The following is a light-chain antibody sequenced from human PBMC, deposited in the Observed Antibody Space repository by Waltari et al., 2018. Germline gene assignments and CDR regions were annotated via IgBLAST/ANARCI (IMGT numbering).Light chain of an antibody. J-gene: IGKJ2*01. Sequence: EIVLTKSPGSLSLSPGERATLSCRASQSVSNNYLALHQQKPGQPPRLLIYGASNRATGIPDRFSGSGSGTDFTLTIRRLEPEDFAVYSCQQYGSLPLTFGQGTKLEI. V-gene: IGKV3-20*01. CDR2: GAS. CDR3: QQYGSLPLT. CDR1: QSVSNNY.